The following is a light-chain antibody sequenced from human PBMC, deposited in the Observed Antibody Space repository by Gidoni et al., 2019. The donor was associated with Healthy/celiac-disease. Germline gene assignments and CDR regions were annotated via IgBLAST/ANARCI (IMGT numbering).Light chain of an antibody. Sequence: EIVMTQSPATLSVSPGERATLSCRASQSVSSNLAWYQQKPGQAPRLLIYGASTRATGIPARFSGSGSGTEFTLTISSLQSEDFAVYYCQQYKPPGSFGQGTKLEIK. J-gene: IGKJ2*03. CDR2: GAS. CDR1: QSVSSN. CDR3: QQYKPPGS. V-gene: IGKV3-15*01.